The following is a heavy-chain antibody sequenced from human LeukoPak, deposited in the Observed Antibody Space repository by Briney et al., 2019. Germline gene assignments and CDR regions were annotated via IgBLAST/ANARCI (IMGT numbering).Heavy chain of an antibody. D-gene: IGHD6-19*01. CDR3: ARGGIAVAGSRSLDY. CDR2: IYTSGST. Sequence: SETLSLTCTVSGGSISSNYWSWIRQPAGKGLEWIGRIYTSGSTNYNPSLKGRVTMSIDTSKNQFSLKLSSVTAADTAVYYCARGGIAVAGSRSLDYWGQGTLVTVSS. J-gene: IGHJ4*02. CDR1: GGSISSNY. V-gene: IGHV4-4*07.